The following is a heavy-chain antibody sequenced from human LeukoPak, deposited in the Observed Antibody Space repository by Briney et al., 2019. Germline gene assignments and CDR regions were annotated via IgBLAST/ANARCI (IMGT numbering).Heavy chain of an antibody. CDR1: GITLSNYG. CDR2: ISDCGGRT. J-gene: IGHJ4*02. D-gene: IGHD3-22*01. V-gene: IGHV3-23*01. CDR3: AKRGVVIRVILVGFHKEAYYFDS. Sequence: HSGGSLRLSCAVSGITLSNYGMSWVRQAPGKGLEWVAGISDCGGRTNYADSVKGRFTISRDNPKNTLYLQMNSLRAEDTAVYFCAKRGVVIRVILVGFHKEAYYFDSWGQGALVTVSS.